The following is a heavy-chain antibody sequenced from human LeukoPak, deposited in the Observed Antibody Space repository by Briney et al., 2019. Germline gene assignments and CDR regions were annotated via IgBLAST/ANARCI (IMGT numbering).Heavy chain of an antibody. V-gene: IGHV3-74*01. Sequence: GGSLRLSCEASGFSLSGSWMHWVRQGPGQGLMWVSQSKYDGSTKSYAASVRGRFTISRDNAKNTLYLHMDSLRAEDTAVYYCARSDYFHNWGQGTMVVVSA. D-gene: IGHD2/OR15-2a*01. J-gene: IGHJ3*01. CDR3: ARSDYFHN. CDR1: GFSLSGSW. CDR2: SKYDGSTK.